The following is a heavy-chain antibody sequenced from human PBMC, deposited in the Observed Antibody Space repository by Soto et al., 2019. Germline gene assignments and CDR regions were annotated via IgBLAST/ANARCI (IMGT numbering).Heavy chain of an antibody. V-gene: IGHV3-23*01. D-gene: IGHD3-22*01. CDR2: ISGSGGST. CDR1: GFTFSSYA. Sequence: EVQLLESGGGLVQPGGSLRLSCAASGFTFSSYAMSWVRQAPGKGLEWVSAISGSGGSTYYADSVKGRFTISRDNSKNTLYLQMNSLRAEDTVVYYCAQAIANYDSSGRDYWGQGTLVTVSS. J-gene: IGHJ4*02. CDR3: AQAIANYDSSGRDY.